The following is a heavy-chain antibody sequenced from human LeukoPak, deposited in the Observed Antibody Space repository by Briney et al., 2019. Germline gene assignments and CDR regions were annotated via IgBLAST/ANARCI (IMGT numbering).Heavy chain of an antibody. CDR3: ARDIPATEVDY. V-gene: IGHV3-7*01. J-gene: IGHJ4*02. D-gene: IGHD2-2*01. CDR2: IKQDESEK. CDR1: GFSFSSYW. Sequence: GGSLRLSCAASGFSFSSYWMSWVRQAPVKVLEWVASIKQDESEKYYVDSVKGRFTISRVNAKNSLYLQMNSLRAEDTAVYYCARDIPATEVDYWGQGVLVTVSS.